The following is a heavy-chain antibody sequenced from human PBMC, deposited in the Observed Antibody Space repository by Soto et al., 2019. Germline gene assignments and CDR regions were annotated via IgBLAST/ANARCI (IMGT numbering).Heavy chain of an antibody. J-gene: IGHJ5*02. Sequence: QVQLVQSGAEVKKPGSSVKVSCKASGGTFSSYTISWVRQAPGQGLEWMGGIIPMFGTTNYAQKFQGRVTITADESTNTACMELFSLRSEDTAVYYCARGDDILTGSNWFDPWGQGTLLTVSS. CDR3: ARGDDILTGSNWFDP. CDR2: IIPMFGTT. V-gene: IGHV1-69*01. CDR1: GGTFSSYT. D-gene: IGHD3-9*01.